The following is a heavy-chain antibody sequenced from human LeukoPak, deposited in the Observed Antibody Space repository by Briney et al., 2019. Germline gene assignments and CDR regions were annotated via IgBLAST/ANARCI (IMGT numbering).Heavy chain of an antibody. CDR2: ISYDGSNK. CDR1: GFTFSSYG. Sequence: PGGSLRLSCAASGFTFSSYGMHWVRQAPGKGLEWVAVISYDGSNKYYADSVKGRFTISRDNSKNTLYLQMNSLRAEDTAVYYCAKDPEYSSGWLDYWGQGTLVTVSS. J-gene: IGHJ4*02. V-gene: IGHV3-30*18. D-gene: IGHD6-19*01. CDR3: AKDPEYSSGWLDY.